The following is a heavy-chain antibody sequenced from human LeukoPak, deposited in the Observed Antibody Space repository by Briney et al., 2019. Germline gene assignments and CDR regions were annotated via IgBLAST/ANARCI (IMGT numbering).Heavy chain of an antibody. CDR1: GYSISSGYY. J-gene: IGHJ4*02. CDR3: ARDRNNWGYSYGYPYYFDY. Sequence: SETLSLTCTVSGYSISSGYYWGWIRPPPGKGLEWIGSIYHSGSTYYNPSLKSRVTISVDTSKNQFSLKLSSVTAADTAVYYCARDRNNWGYSYGYPYYFDYWGQGTLVTVSS. CDR2: IYHSGST. D-gene: IGHD5-18*01. V-gene: IGHV4-38-2*02.